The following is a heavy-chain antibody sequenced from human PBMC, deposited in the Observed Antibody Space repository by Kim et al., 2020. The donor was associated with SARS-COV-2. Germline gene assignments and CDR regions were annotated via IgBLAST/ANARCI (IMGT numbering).Heavy chain of an antibody. CDR1: GGSFSGYY. V-gene: IGHV4-34*01. J-gene: IGHJ4*02. CDR2: INHSGST. D-gene: IGHD3-10*01. Sequence: SETLSLTCAVYGGSFSGYYWSWIRQPPGKGLEWIGEINHSGSTNYNPSLKSRVTISVDTSKNQFSLKLSSVTAADTAVYYCARGHRMVRGVRSDYWGQGTLVTVSS. CDR3: ARGHRMVRGVRSDY.